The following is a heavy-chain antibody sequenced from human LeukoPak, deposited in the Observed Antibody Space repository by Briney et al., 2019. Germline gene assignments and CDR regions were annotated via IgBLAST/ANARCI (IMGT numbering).Heavy chain of an antibody. CDR3: AGLLWFGELSYFDY. CDR1: GGSISSYY. D-gene: IGHD3-10*01. CDR2: IYYSGST. V-gene: IGHV4-59*08. Sequence: PSETLSLTCTVSGGSISSYYWSWIRQPPGKGLEWIGYIYYSGSTNYNPSLKSRVTISVDTSKNQFSLKLSSVTAAGTAVYYCAGLLWFGELSYFDYWGQGTLVTVSS. J-gene: IGHJ4*02.